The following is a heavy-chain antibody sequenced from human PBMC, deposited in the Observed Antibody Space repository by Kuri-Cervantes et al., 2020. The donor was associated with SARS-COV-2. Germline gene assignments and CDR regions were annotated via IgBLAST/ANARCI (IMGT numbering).Heavy chain of an antibody. Sequence: SETLSLTCTVSGGSISSGDYYWSWIRQPPGKGLEWIGYIYYSGSTYYNPSLKSRVTISVDTSKNQFSLKLSSVTAADTAVYYCARKVEMATISHWGQGTLVTVSS. CDR2: IYYSGST. CDR1: GGSISSGDYY. CDR3: ARKVEMATISH. D-gene: IGHD5-24*01. J-gene: IGHJ4*02. V-gene: IGHV4-30-4*01.